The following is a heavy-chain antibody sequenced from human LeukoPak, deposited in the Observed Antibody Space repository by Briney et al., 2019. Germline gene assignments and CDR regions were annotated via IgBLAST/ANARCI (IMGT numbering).Heavy chain of an antibody. CDR1: GDSISSSYW. V-gene: IGHV4-4*02. CDR2: IYHSGST. Sequence: SETLSLTCAVSGDSISSSYWWSWVRQPPGKGLEWIGEIYHSGSTNYNPSLKSRVTISVDKSKNQFSLKLSSVTAADTAVYYCARDGYSSGWYGRHNWFDPWGQGTLVTVSS. D-gene: IGHD6-19*01. CDR3: ARDGYSSGWYGRHNWFDP. J-gene: IGHJ5*02.